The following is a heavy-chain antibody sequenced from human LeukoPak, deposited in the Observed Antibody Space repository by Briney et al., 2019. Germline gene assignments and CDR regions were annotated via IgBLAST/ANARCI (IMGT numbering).Heavy chain of an antibody. CDR3: AKDSSGWYFDY. V-gene: IGHV3-23*01. D-gene: IGHD6-25*01. J-gene: IGHJ4*02. CDR2: ISGSGGNT. Sequence: PGGSLRLSCAASGFTFSSYAMNWVRQAPGKGLEWVSAISGSGGNTYYADSVKGRFTISRDNSNNTLYLQMNSLGAEDTAVYYCAKDSSGWYFDYWGQGTLVTVSS. CDR1: GFTFSSYA.